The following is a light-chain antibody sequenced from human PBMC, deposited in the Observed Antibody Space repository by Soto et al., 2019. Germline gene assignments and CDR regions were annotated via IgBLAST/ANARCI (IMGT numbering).Light chain of an antibody. CDR3: QSYDSSLSAV. CDR1: TSNIGAGYD. CDR2: GNS. Sequence: QTVLTQPPSVSGAPGQGVTISCTGTTSNIGAGYDVHWCHQLPGTAPKLLIYGNSNRPSGVPDRFSGSKSGTSASLAITGLQAEDEADYYCQSYDSSLSAVFGGGTKLTVL. J-gene: IGLJ2*01. V-gene: IGLV1-40*01.